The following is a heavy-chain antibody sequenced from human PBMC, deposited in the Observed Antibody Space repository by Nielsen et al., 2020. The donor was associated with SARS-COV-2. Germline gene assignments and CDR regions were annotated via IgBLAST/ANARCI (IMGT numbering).Heavy chain of an antibody. J-gene: IGHJ4*02. CDR3: ARRYFEF. CDR1: GFTFDDYA. Sequence: GGSLRLSCAASGFTFDDYAMHWVRQAPGKGLEWVSGISWNSGSIGYADSVKGRFTISRDNAENSVYLQMNSLRAEDTAVYYCARRYFEFWGQGTLVTVSS. V-gene: IGHV3-9*01. CDR2: ISWNSGSI.